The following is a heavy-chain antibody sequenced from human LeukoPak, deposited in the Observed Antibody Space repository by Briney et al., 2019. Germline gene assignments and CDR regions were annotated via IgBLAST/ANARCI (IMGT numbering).Heavy chain of an antibody. J-gene: IGHJ2*01. V-gene: IGHV4-39*01. CDR1: GGSISSSSYY. CDR3: ARPSHIVVVPAAYWYFDL. Sequence: PSETLPLTCTVPGGSISSSSYYWGWIRQPPGKGLEWIGSIYYSGSTYYNPPLKSRVTISVDTSKNQFSLKLSSVTAADTAVYYCARPSHIVVVPAAYWYFDLWGRGTLVTVSS. D-gene: IGHD2-2*01. CDR2: IYYSGST.